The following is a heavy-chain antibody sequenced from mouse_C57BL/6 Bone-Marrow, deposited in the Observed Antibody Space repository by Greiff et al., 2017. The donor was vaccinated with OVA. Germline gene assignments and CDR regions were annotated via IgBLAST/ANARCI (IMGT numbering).Heavy chain of an antibody. V-gene: IGHV1-55*01. J-gene: IGHJ3*01. CDR1: GYTFTSYW. Sequence: QVQLKQPGAELVKPGASVKMSCKASGYTFTSYWITWVKQRPGQGLEWIGDIYPGSGSTNYNEKFKSKATLTVDTSSSTAYMQLSSLTSEDSAVYYCARYDYGYDHAAWFAYWGQGTLVTVSA. CDR3: ARYDYGYDHAAWFAY. CDR2: IYPGSGST. D-gene: IGHD2-2*01.